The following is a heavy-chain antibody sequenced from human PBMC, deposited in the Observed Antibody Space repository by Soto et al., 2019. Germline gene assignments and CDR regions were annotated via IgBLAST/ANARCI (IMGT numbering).Heavy chain of an antibody. V-gene: IGHV3-53*01. Sequence: EVQLVESGGGLIQPGGSLRLSCAASGFTVSTNYMSWVRQAPGKGLEWVSVIYSGGSTYYAESVKGRFTISRDNSKNTLYLQLSSLRAEDTAIYYCARRSNTWNIDYWVQGTLVTVSS. D-gene: IGHD1-1*01. CDR2: IYSGGST. J-gene: IGHJ4*02. CDR1: GFTVSTNY. CDR3: ARRSNTWNIDY.